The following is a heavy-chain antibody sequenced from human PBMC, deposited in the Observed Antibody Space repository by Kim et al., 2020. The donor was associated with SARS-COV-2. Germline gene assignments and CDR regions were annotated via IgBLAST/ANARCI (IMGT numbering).Heavy chain of an antibody. J-gene: IGHJ5*02. CDR2: IKQDGSG. CDR3: ARLVAWGRFDT. D-gene: IGHD2-15*01. CDR1: GFSFSDYW. V-gene: IGHV3-7*03. Sequence: GGSLRLSCISSGFSFSDYWMTWLRQAPGKGLEWVASIKQDGSGYYGDSVKGRFTISRDKGKQSVYLQMNTLRVEDTAMYYCARLVAWGRFDTWGQGTLVSVSS.